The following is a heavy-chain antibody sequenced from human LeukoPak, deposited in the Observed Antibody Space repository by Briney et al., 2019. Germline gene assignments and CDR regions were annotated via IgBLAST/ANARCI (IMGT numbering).Heavy chain of an antibody. CDR2: IYSGGST. Sequence: GGSLRLSCAASGFTFSVAAMTWVRQAPGKGLEWVSVIYSGGSTFYADSVKGRFTISRDNSKNTVYLQMNSLRAEDTAVYYCARRYYYDSSGYYYDYWGQGTLVTVSS. J-gene: IGHJ4*02. V-gene: IGHV3-66*01. CDR1: GFTFSVAA. CDR3: ARRYYYDSSGYYYDY. D-gene: IGHD3-22*01.